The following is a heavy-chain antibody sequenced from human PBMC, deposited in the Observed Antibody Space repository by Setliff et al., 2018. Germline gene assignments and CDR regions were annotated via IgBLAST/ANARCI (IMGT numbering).Heavy chain of an antibody. CDR2: IYTSWST. CDR3: AGRPQNTPMGPCDY. J-gene: IGHJ4*02. V-gene: IGHV4-61*01. Sequence: SETLSLTCTVSGFSINSGTHFWGWIRQPPGKGLEWIGQIYTSWSTNYNPSLGSRVTISVDTSKNQFSLMLTSVTAADTAIYYCAGRPQNTPMGPCDYWGQGTLVTVSS. CDR1: GFSINSGTHF. D-gene: IGHD5-18*01.